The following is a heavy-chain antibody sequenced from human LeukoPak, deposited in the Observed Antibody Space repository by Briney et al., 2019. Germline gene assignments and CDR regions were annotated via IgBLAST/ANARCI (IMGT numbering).Heavy chain of an antibody. J-gene: IGHJ4*02. CDR3: ARVPMVRGNIDY. D-gene: IGHD3-10*01. CDR2: IYTSGST. Sequence: SETLSLTCTVSGGSISSGSYYWSWIRQPAGKGLEWIGRIYTSGSTNYNPSLKSRVTISVDTSKNQFSLKLSSVTAADTAVYYRARVPMVRGNIDYWGQGTLVTVSS. CDR1: GGSISSGSYY. V-gene: IGHV4-61*02.